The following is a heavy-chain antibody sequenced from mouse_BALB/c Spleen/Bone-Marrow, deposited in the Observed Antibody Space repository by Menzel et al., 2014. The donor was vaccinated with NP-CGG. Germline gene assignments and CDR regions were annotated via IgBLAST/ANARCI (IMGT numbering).Heavy chain of an antibody. CDR3: ARRRDYDYFDY. CDR2: ISSGGSYT. J-gene: IGHJ2*01. V-gene: IGHV5-6*02. D-gene: IGHD2-4*01. CDR1: GFTFSSYG. Sequence: DVKLVESGGDLVKPGGSLKLSCAASGFTFSSYGMSWVRQIPDKRLEWVATISSGGSYTFYPDSVKGRFTISRDNAKNTLNLQMTSLKSEDTAMYYCARRRDYDYFDYWGQGTTLTVSS.